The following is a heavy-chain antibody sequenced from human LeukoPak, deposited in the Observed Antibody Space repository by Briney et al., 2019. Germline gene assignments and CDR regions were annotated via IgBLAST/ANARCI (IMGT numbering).Heavy chain of an antibody. V-gene: IGHV4-59*01. J-gene: IGHJ4*02. CDR3: ARGWASSWYYFDF. CDR1: GGSMTNYY. D-gene: IGHD2-2*01. Sequence: KPSETLSLTCAVSGGSMTNYYWSWIRQPPGKGLEWIGYTYDSGSSSYNPSLRSRVSISIDTSKNQFSLNLSSVTAADTAVYYCARGWASSWYYFDFWGQGTLVTVSS. CDR2: TYDSGSS.